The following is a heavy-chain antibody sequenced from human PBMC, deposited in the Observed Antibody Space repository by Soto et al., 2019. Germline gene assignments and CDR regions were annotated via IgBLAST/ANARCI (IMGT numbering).Heavy chain of an antibody. CDR2: ISAYNGNT. D-gene: IGHD6-6*01. J-gene: IGHJ6*02. V-gene: IGHV1-18*01. CDR3: ARTASQVAARPYYYYGMDV. CDR1: GYTFTSYG. Sequence: ASVKVSCKASGYTFTSYGISWVRQAPGQGLEWMGWISAYNGNTNYAQKLQGRVAMTTDTSTSTAYMELRSLRSDDTAVYYCARTASQVAARPYYYYGMDVWGQGTTVTVS.